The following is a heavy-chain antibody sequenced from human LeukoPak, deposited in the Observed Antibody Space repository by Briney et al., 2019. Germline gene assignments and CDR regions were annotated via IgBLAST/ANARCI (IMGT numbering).Heavy chain of an antibody. CDR1: GGSFSGYY. Sequence: PSETLSLTCAVYGGSFSGYYWSWIRQPPGKGLEWIGEINHSGSTNYNPSLKSRVTISVDTSKNQFSLKLSPVTAADTAVYYCARHAYDFWSGYYTRHYYYGMDVWGQGTTVTVSS. V-gene: IGHV4-34*01. D-gene: IGHD3-3*01. CDR3: ARHAYDFWSGYYTRHYYYGMDV. CDR2: INHSGST. J-gene: IGHJ6*02.